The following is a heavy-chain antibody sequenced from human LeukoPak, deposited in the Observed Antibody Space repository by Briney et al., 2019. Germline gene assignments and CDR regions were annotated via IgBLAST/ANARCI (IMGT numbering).Heavy chain of an antibody. D-gene: IGHD3-22*01. CDR2: INPNSGGT. J-gene: IGHJ6*03. CDR3: ARDNDYYDSSGYYLYYMDV. V-gene: IGHV1-2*02. CDR1: GYTFTGYY. Sequence: ASVKVSCKASGYTFTGYYMHWVRQAPGQGLEWMGWINPNSGGTNYAQKFQGRVTMTRDTSISTAYMELSRLRSDDTAVYYCARDNDYYDSSGYYLYYMDVWGKGTTVTVS.